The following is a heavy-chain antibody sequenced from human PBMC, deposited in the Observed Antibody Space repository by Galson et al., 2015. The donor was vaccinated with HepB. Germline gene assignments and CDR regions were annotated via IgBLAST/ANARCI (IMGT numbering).Heavy chain of an antibody. Sequence: SVKVSCKASGYTFTSYGISWVRQAPGQGLEWMGWIRGHNGNTKSAQKFQGRVTMSTDTSTSTAYMELRSLRSDDTAVYFCARDDGGYYFDYWGQGTLVTVSS. CDR1: GYTFTSYG. CDR2: IRGHNGNT. D-gene: IGHD5-24*01. J-gene: IGHJ4*02. CDR3: ARDDGGYYFDY. V-gene: IGHV1-18*04.